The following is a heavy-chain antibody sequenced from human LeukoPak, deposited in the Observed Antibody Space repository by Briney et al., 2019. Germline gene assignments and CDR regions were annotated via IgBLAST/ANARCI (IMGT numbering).Heavy chain of an antibody. CDR1: GYTFTSYY. D-gene: IGHD6-19*01. V-gene: IGHV1-46*01. CDR3: ARGVPQWLEPGWFDP. Sequence: ASVKVSCKASGYTFTSYYMHWVRQAPGQGLEWMGIINPSGGSTSYAQKFQGRVTMTRDTSTSTVYMELSSPRSEDTAVYYCARGVPQWLEPGWFDPWGQGTLVTVSS. J-gene: IGHJ5*02. CDR2: INPSGGST.